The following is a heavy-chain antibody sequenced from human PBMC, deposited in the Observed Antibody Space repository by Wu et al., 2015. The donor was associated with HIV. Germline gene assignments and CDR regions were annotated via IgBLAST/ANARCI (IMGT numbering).Heavy chain of an antibody. CDR3: ARGGAYSSSWYGDY. Sequence: QVRAGGSLEAEVKKPGASVKVSCKASGYTFTSYGISWVRQAPGQGLEWMGWISAYNGNTNYAQKLQGRVTMTTDTSTSTAYMELRSLRSDDTAVYYCARGGAYSSSWYGDYWGQGTLVTVSS. CDR1: GYTFTSYG. D-gene: IGHD6-13*01. V-gene: IGHV1-18*01. CDR2: ISAYNGNT. J-gene: IGHJ4*02.